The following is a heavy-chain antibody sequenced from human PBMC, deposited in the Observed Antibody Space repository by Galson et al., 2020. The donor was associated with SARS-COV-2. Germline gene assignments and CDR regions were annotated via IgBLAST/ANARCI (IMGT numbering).Heavy chain of an antibody. D-gene: IGHD3-10*01. Sequence: ASETLSLTCTVSGGSISSYYWSWIRQPAGKGLEWIGRIYTSGSTNYNPSLKSRVTMSVDTSKNQFSLKLSSVTAADTAVYYCARDLRPMVRGVNMGYNWFDPWGQGTLVTVS. CDR3: ARDLRPMVRGVNMGYNWFDP. CDR2: IYTSGST. V-gene: IGHV4-4*07. CDR1: GGSISSYY. J-gene: IGHJ5*02.